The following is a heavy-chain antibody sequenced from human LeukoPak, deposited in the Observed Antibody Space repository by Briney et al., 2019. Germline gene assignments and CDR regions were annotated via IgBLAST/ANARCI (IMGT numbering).Heavy chain of an antibody. Sequence: ASVKVSCKASGYTFTSYGISWVRQAPGQGLEWMGWISAYNGNTNYAQKLQGRVTMTTDTSTSTAYMELRSLRSDDTAVYYCARVVAATPGGYYYYYTDVWGKGTTVTVSS. CDR2: ISAYNGNT. J-gene: IGHJ6*03. CDR3: ARVVAATPGGYYYYYTDV. CDR1: GYTFTSYG. D-gene: IGHD2-15*01. V-gene: IGHV1-18*01.